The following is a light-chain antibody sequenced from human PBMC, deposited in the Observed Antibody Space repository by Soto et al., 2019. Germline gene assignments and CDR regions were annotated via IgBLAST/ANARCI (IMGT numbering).Light chain of an antibody. CDR2: NDD. V-gene: IGLV3-21*02. Sequence: SYELTQPPSVSVAPGQTATITCGGDNIGNINVHWYQQRPGQAPILVVYNDDDRPSGIPARFSGSNSGNTATLTISRVEAGKEADYYCQVWHRRSDHYVFGTGTKFTVL. J-gene: IGLJ1*01. CDR1: NIGNIN. CDR3: QVWHRRSDHYV.